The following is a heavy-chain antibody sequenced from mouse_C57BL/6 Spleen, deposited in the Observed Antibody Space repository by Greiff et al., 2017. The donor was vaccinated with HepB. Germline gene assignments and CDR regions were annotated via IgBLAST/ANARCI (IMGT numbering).Heavy chain of an antibody. CDR3: AREDGNYWYFDV. CDR2: INPSTGGT. J-gene: IGHJ1*03. CDR1: GYSFTGYY. V-gene: IGHV1-42*01. Sequence: EVQLQQSGPELVKPGASVKISCKASGYSFTGYYMNWVKQSPEKGLEWIGEINPSTGGTTYNQKFKAKSTLTVDKSSSTAYMQLKSLTSEDSAVYYCAREDGNYWYFDVWGTGTTVTVSS. D-gene: IGHD2-1*01.